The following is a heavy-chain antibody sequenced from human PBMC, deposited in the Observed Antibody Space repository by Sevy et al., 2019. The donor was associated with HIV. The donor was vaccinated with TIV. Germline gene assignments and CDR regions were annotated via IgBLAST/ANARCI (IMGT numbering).Heavy chain of an antibody. J-gene: IGHJ6*02. CDR1: GFSFSYYG. V-gene: IGHV3-30*18. D-gene: IGHD1-26*01. CDR3: ANAYSGSYSHSYLYALDV. CDR2: ISHDGINE. Sequence: QLGGSLRLSCTGSGFSFSYYGIHWVRQAPGKGLDWVALISHDGINEYYADSVKGRFTISRDNSKNTVYLEMNRLRNEDTAIYFCANAYSGSYSHSYLYALDVRGQGTTVTVSS.